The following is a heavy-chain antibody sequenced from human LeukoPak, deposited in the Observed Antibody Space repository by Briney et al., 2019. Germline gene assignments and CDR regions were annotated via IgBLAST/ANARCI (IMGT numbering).Heavy chain of an antibody. CDR3: ARVAIYSPSLVDP. Sequence: PSETLSLTCAVYGGSFSGYYWSWIRQPPGKGLEWIGEINHSGSTNYNPSLKSRVTISVDTSKNQFSLKLSSVTAADTAVYYCARVAIYSPSLVDPWGQGTLVTVSS. CDR1: GGSFSGYY. V-gene: IGHV4-34*01. CDR2: INHSGST. D-gene: IGHD4-11*01. J-gene: IGHJ5*02.